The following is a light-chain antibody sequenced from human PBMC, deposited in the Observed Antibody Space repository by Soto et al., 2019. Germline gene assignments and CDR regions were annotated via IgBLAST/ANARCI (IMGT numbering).Light chain of an antibody. V-gene: IGLV2-8*01. CDR1: KHEIGVYDF. CDR3: KSYAGSNTYV. CDR2: EVV. J-gene: IGLJ1*01. Sequence: SVLTHPPPASGSPRQSVHISCHRTKHEIGVYDFVSWYQHHPGKAPRLIIYEVVQRPSGVPDRFSGSKSGNTASLTVSGLQAADEGEYFCKSYAGSNTYVFGSGTKVTVL.